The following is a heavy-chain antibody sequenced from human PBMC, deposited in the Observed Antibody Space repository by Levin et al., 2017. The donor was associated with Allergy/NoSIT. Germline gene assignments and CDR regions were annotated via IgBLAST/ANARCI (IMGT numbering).Heavy chain of an antibody. CDR3: ARFVVTPVYYFYMDV. V-gene: IGHV1-18*01. Sequence: GESLKISCKASGYTFKNYGISWVRQAPGQGLEWMGWISTHNGNTNYAQSFQGRVTMTTDTSISTADMELRSLISDDTAVYYCARFVVTPVYYFYMDVWGKGTTVTVSS. D-gene: IGHD2-2*01. J-gene: IGHJ6*03. CDR1: GYTFKNYG. CDR2: ISTHNGNT.